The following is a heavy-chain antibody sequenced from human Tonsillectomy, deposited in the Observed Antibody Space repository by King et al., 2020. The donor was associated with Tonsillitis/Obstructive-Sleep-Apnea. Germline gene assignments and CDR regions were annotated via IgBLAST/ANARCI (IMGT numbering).Heavy chain of an antibody. Sequence: VQLVQSGSELKKPGASVKVSCKASGYIFTPYAVNWVRQAPGQGLEWMGWIDTNTGNPTYAPGFTGRFVFSLDTSVSTAYLQISSLKAEDTAVYYCGREVVVKPAAYGWFDPWGQGTLVTVSS. CDR2: IDTNTGNP. D-gene: IGHD2-2*01. J-gene: IGHJ5*02. CDR1: GYIFTPYA. V-gene: IGHV7-4-1*02. CDR3: GREVVVKPAAYGWFDP.